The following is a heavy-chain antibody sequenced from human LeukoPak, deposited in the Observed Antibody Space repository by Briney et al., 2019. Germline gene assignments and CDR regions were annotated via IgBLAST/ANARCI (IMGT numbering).Heavy chain of an antibody. V-gene: IGHV1-69-2*01. J-gene: IGHJ3*02. CDR1: GYTFTDYY. CDR3: ATDSKPRSGGDAFDI. Sequence: ASVKVSCKVSGYTFTDYYMHWVQQAPGKGLEWMGLVDPEDGETIYAEKFQGRVTITADTSTDTAYMERSSLRSEDTAVYFCATDSKPRSGGDAFDIWGQGTMVTVSS. D-gene: IGHD3-16*01. CDR2: VDPEDGET.